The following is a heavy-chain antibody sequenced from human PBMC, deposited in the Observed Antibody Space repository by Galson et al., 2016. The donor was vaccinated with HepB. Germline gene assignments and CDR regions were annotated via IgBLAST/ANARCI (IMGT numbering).Heavy chain of an antibody. Sequence: LSLTCSVFGDSIISTSYHWGWIRQPPGKGLEWIGSIYYSGSTYYNPSLKSRVTISVDTSKNHFSLKVSSVTAADTAVYYCARLFYYESSGYLHWGQGALATVSS. D-gene: IGHD3-22*01. CDR1: GDSIISTSYH. J-gene: IGHJ4*02. CDR3: ARLFYYESSGYLH. V-gene: IGHV4-39*02. CDR2: IYYSGST.